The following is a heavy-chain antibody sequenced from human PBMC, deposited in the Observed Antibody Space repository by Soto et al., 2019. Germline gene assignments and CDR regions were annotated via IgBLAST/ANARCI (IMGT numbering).Heavy chain of an antibody. CDR3: ARQGFGQLHGLVDV. Sequence: QVQLQESGPGLVKPSETLSLTCSVSGGSITSHYCSWFRQPPGKRLEWIGYINHSGLTSYNPSLKSRVTMSVDTSKNQFSLKVNSVTAADTALYYCARQGFGQLHGLVDVWGPGTTVTVSS. V-gene: IGHV4-59*08. CDR1: GGSITSHY. D-gene: IGHD3-10*01. CDR2: INHSGLT. J-gene: IGHJ6*02.